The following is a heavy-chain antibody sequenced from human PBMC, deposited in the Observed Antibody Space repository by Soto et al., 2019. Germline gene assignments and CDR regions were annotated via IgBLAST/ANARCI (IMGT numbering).Heavy chain of an antibody. V-gene: IGHV3-30*18. CDR1: GVTFSSYG. D-gene: IGHD2-15*01. J-gene: IGHJ4*02. CDR2: ISYDGSNK. Sequence: GGSLRLSCAASGVTFSSYGMHWVRQAPGKGLEWVAVISYDGSNKYYADSVKGRFTTSRDNSKNTLYLQMNCLRAEDTAVYYCAKDRAGYCSGGSCYGASYWGQGTLVTVSS. CDR3: AKDRAGYCSGGSCYGASY.